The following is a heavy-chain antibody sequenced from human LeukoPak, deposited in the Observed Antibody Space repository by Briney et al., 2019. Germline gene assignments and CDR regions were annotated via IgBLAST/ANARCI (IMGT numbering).Heavy chain of an antibody. CDR1: GGSISTYY. D-gene: IGHD6-25*01. CDR2: IYYSGST. V-gene: IGHV4-59*01. CDR3: AREYASGWYYYVDV. J-gene: IGHJ6*03. Sequence: PSETLSLTCTVSGGSISTYYWSWIRQPPGKGLEWMGYIYYSGSTNYNPSLKSRVTISVDMSKNQFSLKLSSVTAADTAVYYCAREYASGWYYYVDVWGKGTTVTVSS.